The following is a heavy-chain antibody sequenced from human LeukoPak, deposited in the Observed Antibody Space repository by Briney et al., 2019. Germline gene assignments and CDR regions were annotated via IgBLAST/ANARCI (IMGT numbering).Heavy chain of an antibody. V-gene: IGHV1-69*05. D-gene: IGHD2-2*01. CDR2: IIPIFGTA. CDR1: GGTFSSYA. J-gene: IGHJ6*02. Sequence: GASVKVSCKASGGTFSSYAISWVRQAPGQGLEWMGGIIPIFGTANYAQKFQGRVTMTRDTSTSTVYMELSSLRSEDTAVYYCARVCSSTSCSGGMDVWGQGTTVTVSS. CDR3: ARVCSSTSCSGGMDV.